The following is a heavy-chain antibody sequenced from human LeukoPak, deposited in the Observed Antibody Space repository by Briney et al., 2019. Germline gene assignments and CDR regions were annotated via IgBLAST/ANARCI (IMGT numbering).Heavy chain of an antibody. CDR3: ARGAYSSSWYFDY. CDR1: GFTFSSYA. J-gene: IGHJ4*02. Sequence: GSLRLSCAASGFTFSSYAMHWVRQAPGKGLEWVAVISYDGSNKYYADSVKGRFTISRDNSKNTLYLQMNSLRAEDTAVYYCARGAYSSSWYFDYWGQGTLVTVSS. D-gene: IGHD6-13*01. CDR2: ISYDGSNK. V-gene: IGHV3-30*04.